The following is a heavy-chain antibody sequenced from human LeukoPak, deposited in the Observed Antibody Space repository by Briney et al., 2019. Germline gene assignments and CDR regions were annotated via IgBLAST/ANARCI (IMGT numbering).Heavy chain of an antibody. CDR1: GYTFTGYY. V-gene: IGHV1-2*02. Sequence: ASVKVSCKASGYTFTGYYMHWVRQAPGQGLGWMGWINPNSGGTNYAQKFQGRVTMTRDTSISTAYMELSRLRSDDTAVYYCARDRDHDILTGYPIDAFDIWGQGTMVTVSS. J-gene: IGHJ3*02. D-gene: IGHD3-9*01. CDR2: INPNSGGT. CDR3: ARDRDHDILTGYPIDAFDI.